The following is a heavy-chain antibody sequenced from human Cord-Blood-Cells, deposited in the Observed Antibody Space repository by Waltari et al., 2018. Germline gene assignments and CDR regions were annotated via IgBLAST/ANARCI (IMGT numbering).Heavy chain of an antibody. J-gene: IGHJ4*02. CDR2: INHSGST. CDR1: GGSFRGYS. V-gene: IGHV4-34*01. Sequence: QVQPQQWGAGLLKPSEPLSLTCAVHGGSFRGYSPRCIRQPPGKGLEWIGEINHSGSTNYNPSLKSRVTISVDTSKNQFSLKLSSVTAADTAVYYCARAVGLGDGFYFDYWGQGTLVTVSS. CDR3: ARAVGLGDGFYFDY. D-gene: IGHD3-16*01.